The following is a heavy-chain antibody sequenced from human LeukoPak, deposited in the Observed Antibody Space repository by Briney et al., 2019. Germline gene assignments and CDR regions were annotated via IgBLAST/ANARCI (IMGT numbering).Heavy chain of an antibody. V-gene: IGHV3-48*03. CDR2: ISSSGSTI. CDR3: ARDHIFQDYYGSGKFYYYYMDV. Sequence: GGSLRLSCAASGFTFSSYEMNWVRQAPGKGLEWVSYISSSGSTIYYADSVKGRFTISRDNAKNSLYLQMNSLRAEDTAVYYCARDHIFQDYYGSGKFYYYYMDVWGKGTTVTISS. CDR1: GFTFSSYE. D-gene: IGHD3-10*01. J-gene: IGHJ6*03.